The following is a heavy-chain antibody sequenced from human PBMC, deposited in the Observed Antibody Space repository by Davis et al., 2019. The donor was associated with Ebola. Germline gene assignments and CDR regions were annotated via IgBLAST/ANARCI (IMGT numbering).Heavy chain of an antibody. D-gene: IGHD3-22*01. CDR2: IKSKTAGGTT. CDR3: TTFYFDRSGSY. CDR1: GFTFSNAY. Sequence: GESLKISCAASGFTFSNAYMNWVRQAPGKGLEWVGRIKSKTAGGTTDYAAPVKGRFTISRDDSRNMLYLHMNSLKTEDTAVYYCTTFYFDRSGSYWGQGTLVTVSS. V-gene: IGHV3-15*01. J-gene: IGHJ4*02.